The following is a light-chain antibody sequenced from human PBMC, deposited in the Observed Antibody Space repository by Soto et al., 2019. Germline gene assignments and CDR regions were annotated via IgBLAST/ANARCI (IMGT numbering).Light chain of an antibody. CDR3: QQYSSWPRT. Sequence: EIVMTQSPATLSVSPWEGAPLSCRASQSVTYNLAWYQQKPGQAPRLLVYGASTRATDAPPRFSGSGSGTEFSLTISSLQSEDCATYYGQQYSSWPRTVGQGTKVDIK. CDR2: GAS. J-gene: IGKJ1*01. V-gene: IGKV3-15*01. CDR1: QSVTYN.